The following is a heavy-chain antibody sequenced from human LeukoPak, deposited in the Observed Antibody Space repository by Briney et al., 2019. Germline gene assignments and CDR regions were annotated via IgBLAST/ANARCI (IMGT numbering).Heavy chain of an antibody. V-gene: IGHV3-23*01. CDR3: AKDGGLWVSAHWGDS. D-gene: IGHD7-27*01. CDR2: ITTSDGNT. CDR1: GFTFSSYT. J-gene: IGHJ4*02. Sequence: GGSLRLSCAASGFTFSSYTMSWVRQAPGKGLEWVSTITTSDGNTYYADSAKGRFTVSRDNTKNTLFLQMNSLRAEDTAVYYCAKDGGLWVSAHWGDSWGRGTLVTVSS.